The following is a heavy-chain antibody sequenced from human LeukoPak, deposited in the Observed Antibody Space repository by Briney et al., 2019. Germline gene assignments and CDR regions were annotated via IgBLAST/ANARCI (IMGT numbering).Heavy chain of an antibody. CDR2: IYYSGST. Sequence: SETLSLTCTVAGRSLSSYYWSWIRQPPGKGLVWVGYIYYSGSTYYNPSLKSRVTISVDTSKNQFSLKLSSVTPADTAVYYCARDSPRYGDYGPNAFDIWGQGTMVTVSS. CDR3: ARDSPRYGDYGPNAFDI. J-gene: IGHJ3*02. D-gene: IGHD4-17*01. V-gene: IGHV4-59*06. CDR1: GRSLSSYY.